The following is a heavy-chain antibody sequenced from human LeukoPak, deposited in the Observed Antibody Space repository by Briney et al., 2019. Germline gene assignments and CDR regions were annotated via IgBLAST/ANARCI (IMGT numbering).Heavy chain of an antibody. CDR2: IKEDGNED. CDR1: GFSFREHW. D-gene: IGHD5-12*01. CDR3: TRGDRGYAESLY. J-gene: IGHJ4*02. V-gene: IGHV3-7*02. Sequence: GGSLRLSCTVSGFSFREHWMSWVRQAPGKGLEWVGNIKEDGNEDYYVDSVEGRFVIFRDNAKNTLYLQMHSLRAEDTAVYYCTRGDRGYAESLYWGRGTLVTVSS.